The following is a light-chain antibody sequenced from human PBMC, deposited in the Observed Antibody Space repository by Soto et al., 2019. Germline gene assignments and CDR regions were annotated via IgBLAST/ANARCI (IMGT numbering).Light chain of an antibody. J-gene: IGLJ1*01. CDR3: SSYTSTSTLV. CDR1: RSDVGYYNY. Sequence: QSALTQPASVSGSPGQSITISCTGTRSDVGYYNYVSWYQQHPGKVPKLMIYDVRYRPSGVSDRFSGSKSGNTASLTLSGLQAEDEADYYCSSYTSTSTLVFGTGTKVTVL. CDR2: DVR. V-gene: IGLV2-14*03.